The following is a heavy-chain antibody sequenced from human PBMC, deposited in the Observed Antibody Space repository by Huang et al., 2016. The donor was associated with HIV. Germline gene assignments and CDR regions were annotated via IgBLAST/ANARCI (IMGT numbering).Heavy chain of an antibody. V-gene: IGHV3-9*01. J-gene: IGHJ3*01. CDR3: AKDWGYDFGAFDF. CDR1: GFTFDDYA. Sequence: EVQLVESGGGLVRPGRSLRLSCGASGFTFDDYAMLWVRQTPGKGLEWVSGINWKSGNIAYADSVRGRFIIARDNAKNSLYLQMNSLRPEDTALYYCAKDWGYDFGAFDFWGRGTMVTVSS. D-gene: IGHD3-16*01. CDR2: INWKSGNI.